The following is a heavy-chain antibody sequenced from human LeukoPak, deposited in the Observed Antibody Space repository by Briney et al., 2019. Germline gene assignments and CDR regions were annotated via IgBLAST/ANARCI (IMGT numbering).Heavy chain of an antibody. CDR3: ARCSGWNYYFDY. CDR2: IYYSGST. CDR1: GGSISCYY. J-gene: IGHJ4*02. V-gene: IGHV4-59*01. D-gene: IGHD6-19*01. Sequence: SETLTLTCTVSGGSISCYYWSWIRQPPGKGLEWIGYIYYSGSTNYNPSLKSRVTISVDTSKNQFSLKLSSVPAADTAVYYCARCSGWNYYFDYWGQGTLVTVSS.